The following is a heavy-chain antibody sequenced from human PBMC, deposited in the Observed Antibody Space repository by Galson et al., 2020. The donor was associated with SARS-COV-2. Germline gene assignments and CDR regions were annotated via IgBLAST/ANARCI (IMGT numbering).Heavy chain of an antibody. V-gene: IGHV3-48*03. CDR1: GFTFSSYE. CDR2: ISSSGSTI. J-gene: IGHJ6*02. CDR3: ARGSGWFPPYYGMDV. Sequence: GGSLRLSCAASGFTFSSYEMNWVRQAPGKGLEWVSYISSSGSTIYYADSVKGRFTISRDNAKNSLYLQMNSLRAEDTAVYYCARGSGWFPPYYGMDVWGQGTTVTVSS. D-gene: IGHD6-19*01.